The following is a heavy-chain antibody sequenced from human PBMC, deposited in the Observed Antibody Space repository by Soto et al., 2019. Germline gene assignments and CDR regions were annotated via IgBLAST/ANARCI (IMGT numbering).Heavy chain of an antibody. CDR1: GGAISRYY. V-gene: IGHV4-59*08. J-gene: IGHJ5*02. D-gene: IGHD3-10*01. CDR2: MYNTGST. Sequence: SETLSLTCTVSGGAISRYYWSWIRQPPGKGLEWIGYMYNTGSTVYNPSFKGRVTISVDTSKNQFSLKLSSVTAADTAVYYCATLLRGDIRNLNWFDPWGQGTLVTVSS. CDR3: ATLLRGDIRNLNWFDP.